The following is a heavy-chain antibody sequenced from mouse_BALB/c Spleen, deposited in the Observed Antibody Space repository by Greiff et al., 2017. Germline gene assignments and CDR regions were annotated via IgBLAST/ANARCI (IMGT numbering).Heavy chain of an antibody. Sequence: QVQLKQSGPELVKPGASVKISCKATGYTFSSYWIEWVKQRPGHGLEWIGEILPGSGSTNYNEKFKGKATFTADTSSNTAYMQLSSLTSEDSAVYYCARRGLGYAMDYWGQGTSVTVSS. V-gene: IGHV1-9*01. D-gene: IGHD4-1*01. CDR2: ILPGSGST. J-gene: IGHJ4*01. CDR1: GYTFSSYW. CDR3: ARRGLGYAMDY.